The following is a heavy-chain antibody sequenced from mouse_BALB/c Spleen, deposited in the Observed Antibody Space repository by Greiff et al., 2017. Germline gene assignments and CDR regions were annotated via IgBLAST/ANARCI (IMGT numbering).Heavy chain of an antibody. V-gene: IGHV5-17*02. Sequence: EVKLMESGGGLVQPGGSRKLSCAASGFTFSSFGMHWVRQAPEKGLEWVAYISSGSSTIYYADTVKGRFTISRDNPKNTLFLQMTSLRSEDTAMYYCARSRYYYYAMDYWGQGTSVTVSS. CDR2: ISSGSSTI. CDR1: GFTFSSFG. J-gene: IGHJ4*01. D-gene: IGHD2-14*01. CDR3: ARSRYYYYAMDY.